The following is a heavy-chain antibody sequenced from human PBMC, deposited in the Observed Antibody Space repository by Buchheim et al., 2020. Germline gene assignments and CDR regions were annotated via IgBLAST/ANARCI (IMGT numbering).Heavy chain of an antibody. V-gene: IGHV3-49*04. D-gene: IGHD1-26*01. CDR2: IRSKAYGGTT. CDR3: TRCSTNIVGAPGAEYFQH. Sequence: EVQLVESGGGLVQPGRSLRLSCTASGFTFGDYAMSWVRQAPGKGLEWVGFIRSKAYGGTTEYAASVKGRFTISRADSTSIAYLQMNSLKTEDTAVYYCTRCSTNIVGAPGAEYFQHWGQGTL. J-gene: IGHJ1*01. CDR1: GFTFGDYA.